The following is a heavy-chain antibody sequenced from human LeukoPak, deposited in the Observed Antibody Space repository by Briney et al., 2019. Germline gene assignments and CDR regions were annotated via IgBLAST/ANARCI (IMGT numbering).Heavy chain of an antibody. J-gene: IGHJ6*03. CDR3: ARGRGHMDV. V-gene: IGHV4-34*01. CDR2: INHSGST. D-gene: IGHD3-10*01. Sequence: SENLSLTCAVYGGSFSGYYWSWIRQPPGKGLEWIGEINHSGSTNYNPSLKSRVTISVDTSKNQFSLKLSSVTAADTAVYYCARGRGHMDVWGKGTTVTVSS. CDR1: GGSFSGYY.